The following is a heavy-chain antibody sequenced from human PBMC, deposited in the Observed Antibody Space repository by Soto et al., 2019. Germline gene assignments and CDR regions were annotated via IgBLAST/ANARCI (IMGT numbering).Heavy chain of an antibody. Sequence: ASETLSLTCAVYGGSFSDYYWSWIRQPPWKGLEWIGEINHSGSTNYNPSLESRVTISIDTSKNQFSLMLSSVTAADTAVYYCARGNNYFDYWGQGTLVTVSS. CDR1: GGSFSDYY. CDR3: ARGNNYFDY. V-gene: IGHV4-34*01. CDR2: INHSGST. J-gene: IGHJ4*02.